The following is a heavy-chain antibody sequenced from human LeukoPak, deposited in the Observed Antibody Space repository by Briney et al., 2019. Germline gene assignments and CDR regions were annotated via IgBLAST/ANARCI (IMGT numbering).Heavy chain of an antibody. CDR2: IYPGDSDT. D-gene: IGHD2-21*02. J-gene: IGHJ4*02. Sequence: GASLQISCKGSGSRFTTYWIGWGRQLPGKGLEWMGIIYPGDSDTRYSPSFQGQVTISADKSISTASLQWSSLKAADTAMYYCARHISDCGGDGPFDSWGQGTLVTVSS. CDR3: ARHISDCGGDGPFDS. V-gene: IGHV5-51*01. CDR1: GSRFTTYW.